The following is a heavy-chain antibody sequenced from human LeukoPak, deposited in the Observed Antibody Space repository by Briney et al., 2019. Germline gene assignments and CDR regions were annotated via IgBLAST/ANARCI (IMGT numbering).Heavy chain of an antibody. Sequence: GGSLRLSCAASGFSFDDFAMHWVRQAPGKGLEWGSGITWNGGTIDYADSVKGRFTNSRENAKNSLYLQMNSLRAEDTALYYCATRYASGPIADYWGQGTLVTVSS. V-gene: IGHV3-9*01. D-gene: IGHD3-10*01. CDR1: GFSFDDFA. CDR3: ATRYASGPIADY. CDR2: ITWNGGTI. J-gene: IGHJ4*02.